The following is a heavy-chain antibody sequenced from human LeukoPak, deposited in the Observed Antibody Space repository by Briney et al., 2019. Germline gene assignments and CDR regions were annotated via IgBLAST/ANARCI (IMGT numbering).Heavy chain of an antibody. D-gene: IGHD3-9*01. V-gene: IGHV3-21*01. Sequence: KTGGSLRLSCAASGFTFSSYSMNWVRQAPGKGLEWVSSISSSSSYIYYADSVKGRFTISRDNAKNSLYLQMNSLRAEDTAVYYCARGEKNILTGYYSLYYYYYMDVWGKGTTVTVSS. CDR1: GFTFSSYS. CDR2: ISSSSSYI. CDR3: ARGEKNILTGYYSLYYYYYMDV. J-gene: IGHJ6*03.